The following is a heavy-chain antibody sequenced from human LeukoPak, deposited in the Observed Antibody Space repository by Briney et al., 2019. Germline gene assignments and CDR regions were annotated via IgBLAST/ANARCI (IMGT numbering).Heavy chain of an antibody. D-gene: IGHD3-22*01. CDR3: ARRYYYDSSGTYPFDY. J-gene: IGHJ4*02. Sequence: GESLKISCKGSGYSFTSYWIGWVRQMPGKGLEWMGIIYPGDSDTRHSPSFQGQATISADKSISTAYLQWSSLKASDTAMYYCARRYYYDSSGTYPFDYWGQGTLVTVSS. CDR1: GYSFTSYW. CDR2: IYPGDSDT. V-gene: IGHV5-51*01.